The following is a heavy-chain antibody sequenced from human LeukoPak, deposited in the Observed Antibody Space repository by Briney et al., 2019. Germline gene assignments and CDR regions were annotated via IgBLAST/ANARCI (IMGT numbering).Heavy chain of an antibody. J-gene: IGHJ1*01. CDR2: ISWNSGSI. CDR1: GFTFDDYA. CDR3: ARGGTSPGEFQH. V-gene: IGHV3-9*01. D-gene: IGHD1-14*01. Sequence: GGSLRLSCAASGFTFDDYAMHWVRQAPGKGLEWVSGISWNSGSIGYADSVKGRFTISRDNAMNSLYLQMNSLRAEDTAVYYCARGGTSPGEFQHWGQGTLVTVSS.